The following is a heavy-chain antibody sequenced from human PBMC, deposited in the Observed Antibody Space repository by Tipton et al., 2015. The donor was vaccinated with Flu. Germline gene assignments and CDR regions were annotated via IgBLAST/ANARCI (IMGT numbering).Heavy chain of an antibody. D-gene: IGHD5-18*01. CDR1: GDSIDTYY. V-gene: IGHV4-59*01. J-gene: IGHJ3*02. Sequence: TLSLTCSVSGDSIDTYYWNWIRQPPGKGLEWIGSSHYSGNSNYSPSLKSRVTMSVDTSKNQFSLRLTSVTTADTAVYYCARRGRSGYIAFDIWGQGTMVTVSS. CDR2: SHYSGNS. CDR3: ARRGRSGYIAFDI.